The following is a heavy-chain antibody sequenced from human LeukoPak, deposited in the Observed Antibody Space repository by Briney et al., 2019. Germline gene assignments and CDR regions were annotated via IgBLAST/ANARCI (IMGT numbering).Heavy chain of an antibody. Sequence: SGGSLRLSCAASGFTFSRYDMHWVRKATGKGLEWVSAIGSAGDTYYPGSVKGRFTISRENAKNSLYLQMNSLRAGDTAVYFCARGKGGNWNYAIFNYWGQGTLVTVSS. CDR1: GFTFSRYD. D-gene: IGHD1-7*01. CDR2: IGSAGDT. J-gene: IGHJ4*02. V-gene: IGHV3-13*01. CDR3: ARGKGGNWNYAIFNY.